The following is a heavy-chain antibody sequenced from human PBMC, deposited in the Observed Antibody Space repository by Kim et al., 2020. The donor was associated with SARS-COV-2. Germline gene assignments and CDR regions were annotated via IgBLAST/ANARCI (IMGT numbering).Heavy chain of an antibody. J-gene: IGHJ1*01. D-gene: IGHD2-2*01. V-gene: IGHV4-59*01. CDR1: GGSISGYY. CDR2: IYDSGGT. CDR3: ARGPDCSRSTCSDFFQH. Sequence: SETLSLTCTVSGGSISGYYWNWIRQSPGGGLEWIGHIYDSGGTKYNPSLKSRVTISLNMSKSQLSLSLSSVTAADTSVYYCARGPDCSRSTCSDFFQHWGQGTLVTVSS.